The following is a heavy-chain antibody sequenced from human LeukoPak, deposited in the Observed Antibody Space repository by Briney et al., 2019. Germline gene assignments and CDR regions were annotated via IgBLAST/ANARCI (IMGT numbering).Heavy chain of an antibody. Sequence: KSSQTLSLTCTVSGGSISSGGYYWSWIRQHPGKGLEWIGYIYYSGSTYYNPSLKSRVTISVDTSKNQFSLKLSSVTAADTAVYYRARDPVVYGDYGGWFDPWGQGTLVTVSS. D-gene: IGHD4-17*01. J-gene: IGHJ5*02. CDR1: GGSISSGGYY. CDR3: ARDPVVYGDYGGWFDP. CDR2: IYYSGST. V-gene: IGHV4-31*03.